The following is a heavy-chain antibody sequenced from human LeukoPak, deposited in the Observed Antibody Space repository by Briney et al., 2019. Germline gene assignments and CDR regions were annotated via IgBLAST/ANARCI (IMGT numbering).Heavy chain of an antibody. Sequence: PGGSLRLSCAASGFTFSSYAMHWVRQAPGKGLEWVALISYDGTNKYYADSVKGRFTTSRDNSKNTLYLQMNSLRAEDTAVYYCARDRGYSGYDAVDYWGQGTLVTVSS. J-gene: IGHJ4*02. CDR2: ISYDGTNK. D-gene: IGHD5-12*01. CDR3: ARDRGYSGYDAVDY. V-gene: IGHV3-30*04. CDR1: GFTFSSYA.